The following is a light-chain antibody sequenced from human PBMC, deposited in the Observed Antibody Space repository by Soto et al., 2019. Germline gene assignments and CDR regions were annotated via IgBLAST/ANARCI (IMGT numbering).Light chain of an antibody. J-gene: IGLJ1*01. CDR2: EVD. Sequence: QSALTQPASVSGSPGQSITISCTGTSSDVGFYNYVSWYQQQHPGKAPKLMIYEVDNRPSGVSIRFSGSKSGNTASLTISGLLAEDAADYYFSSYAHGSTYVFGTGTKLTVL. CDR3: SSYAHGSTYV. CDR1: SSDVGFYNY. V-gene: IGLV2-14*01.